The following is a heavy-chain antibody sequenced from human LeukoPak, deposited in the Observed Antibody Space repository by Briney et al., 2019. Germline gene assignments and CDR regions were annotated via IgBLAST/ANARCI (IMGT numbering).Heavy chain of an antibody. Sequence: SETLSLTCTVSGGSISSYYWSWIRQPPGKGLEWIGYIYYSGSTNYNPSLKSRVTISVDTSKNQFSLKLSSVTAADTAVYYCARLDEMATIGGFFDYWGQGTLVTVSS. CDR2: IYYSGST. CDR1: GGSISSYY. CDR3: ARLDEMATIGGFFDY. D-gene: IGHD5-24*01. J-gene: IGHJ4*02. V-gene: IGHV4-59*08.